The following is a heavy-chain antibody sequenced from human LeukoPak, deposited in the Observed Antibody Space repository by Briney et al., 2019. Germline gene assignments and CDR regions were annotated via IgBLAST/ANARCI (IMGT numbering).Heavy chain of an antibody. D-gene: IGHD4-17*01. CDR2: IKQDGSEK. Sequence: PGGSLRLSCAASGFTFSSYWMSWVRQAPGKGLEWVANIKQDGSEKYYVDSVKGRFTISRDNAKNSLYLQMNSLRAEDTAVYYCAGLHDYGDYAPHSRDYWGQGTLVTVSS. J-gene: IGHJ4*02. CDR1: GFTFSSYW. CDR3: AGLHDYGDYAPHSRDY. V-gene: IGHV3-7*01.